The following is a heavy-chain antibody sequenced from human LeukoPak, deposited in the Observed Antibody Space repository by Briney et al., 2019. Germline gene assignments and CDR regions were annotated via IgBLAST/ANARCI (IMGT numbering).Heavy chain of an antibody. CDR3: ARGRPVSDH. Sequence: GGSLRPSCAASGFTFNNYWMNWVRQAPGKGLVWVSRINPEGRSTAYADSVKGRFTISRDNAKNTVYLQMSSLRADDTAVYFCARGRPVSDHWGQGALVAVSS. V-gene: IGHV3-74*01. D-gene: IGHD1-20*01. J-gene: IGHJ4*02. CDR1: GFTFNNYW. CDR2: INPEGRST.